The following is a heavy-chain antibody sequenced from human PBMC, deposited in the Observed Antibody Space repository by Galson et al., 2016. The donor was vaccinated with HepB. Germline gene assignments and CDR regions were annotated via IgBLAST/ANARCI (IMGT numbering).Heavy chain of an antibody. CDR2: ISYDGSNK. CDR1: GFTFSSYA. D-gene: IGHD3-9*01. CDR3: ARDRRRYFDWFVL. V-gene: IGHV3-30-3*01. J-gene: IGHJ4*02. Sequence: SLRLSCAASGFTFSSYAMHWVRQAPGKGLEWVAVISYDGSNKYYADSVKGRFTISRDNSKNTLYLQMNSLRAEDTAVYYWARDRRRYFDWFVLWGQGTLVTVSS.